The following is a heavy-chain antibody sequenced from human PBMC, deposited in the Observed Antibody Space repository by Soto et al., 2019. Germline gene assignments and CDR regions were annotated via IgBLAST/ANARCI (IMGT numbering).Heavy chain of an antibody. Sequence: QVQLVQSGAEVKKPGASVKVSCKASGYTFSTYYMHWVRQAPGPGLEWMGIINPRDGSTSYAQKFQGRVTMTRDTSTSTVSMELSSLRSEDTAVYYCTREAYSGYGNDAFDIWGQGTMVTVSS. CDR2: INPRDGST. V-gene: IGHV1-46*03. CDR1: GYTFSTYY. J-gene: IGHJ3*02. D-gene: IGHD5-12*01. CDR3: TREAYSGYGNDAFDI.